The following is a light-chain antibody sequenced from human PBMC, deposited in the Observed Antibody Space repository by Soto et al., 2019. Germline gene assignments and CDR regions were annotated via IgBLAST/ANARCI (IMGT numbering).Light chain of an antibody. CDR2: GVS. Sequence: QSALTQPPSASGTPGQSVSISCTGTSSYIGAYNFVSWYQQHPGKAPRLMIYGVSKRPSGVPDRFSGSKSGNTASLTVSGLQAEDEADYYCSSYAGSNNYVVFGGGTKLTVL. J-gene: IGLJ2*01. CDR1: SSYIGAYNF. V-gene: IGLV2-8*01. CDR3: SSYAGSNNYVV.